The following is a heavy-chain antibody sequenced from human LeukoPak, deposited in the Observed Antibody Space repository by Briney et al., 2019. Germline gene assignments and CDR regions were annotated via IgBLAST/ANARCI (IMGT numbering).Heavy chain of an antibody. J-gene: IGHJ5*02. D-gene: IGHD6-19*01. Sequence: SETLSLTCAVYGGSFSGYYWSWIRQPPGKGLEWIGEINHSGSTNYNPSLKSRVTISVDTSKDQFSLKLSSVTAADTAVYYCARGQGNSSGPERWFDPWGQGTLVTVSS. V-gene: IGHV4-34*01. CDR1: GGSFSGYY. CDR3: ARGQGNSSGPERWFDP. CDR2: INHSGST.